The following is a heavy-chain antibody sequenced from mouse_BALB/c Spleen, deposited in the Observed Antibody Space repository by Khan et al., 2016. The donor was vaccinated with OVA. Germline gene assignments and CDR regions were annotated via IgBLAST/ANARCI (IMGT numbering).Heavy chain of an antibody. CDR1: GYTFTSYW. J-gene: IGHJ2*01. CDR3: AREEALYNVDH. CDR2: IYPGTDNS. V-gene: IGHV1-76*01. D-gene: IGHD3-2*02. Sequence: QVQLKGSGAELVRPGASVKLSCKTSGYTFTSYWIHWIKQRSGQGLEWIARIYPGTDNSYYNEKFKDKATLTADKSSSTAYMQLSSLKSDDSDVYFCAREEALYNVDHWGQGTTLTGSS.